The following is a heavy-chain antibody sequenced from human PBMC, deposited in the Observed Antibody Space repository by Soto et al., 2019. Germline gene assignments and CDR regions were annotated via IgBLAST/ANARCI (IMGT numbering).Heavy chain of an antibody. D-gene: IGHD4-17*01. CDR1: GFTFSSYS. Sequence: EVQLVESGGGLVQPGGSLRLSCAASGFTFSSYSMNWVRQAPGKGLEWVSYISSSSSTIYYADSVKGRFTISRDNAKNSQYLQMNGVRAEDTAVDYCARVSYGDYVFDFWGQGTLVTVSS. CDR2: ISSSSSTI. J-gene: IGHJ4*02. CDR3: ARVSYGDYVFDF. V-gene: IGHV3-48*01.